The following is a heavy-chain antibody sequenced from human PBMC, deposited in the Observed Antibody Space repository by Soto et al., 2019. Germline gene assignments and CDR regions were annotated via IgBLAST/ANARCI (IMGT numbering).Heavy chain of an antibody. J-gene: IGHJ5*02. CDR3: ARVTLKAGNWFDP. V-gene: IGHV1-2*02. Sequence: ASVKVSCEASGYTFTDYFIHWVRQAPGQGFEWMGWINPNSRGTNYAPKFQGRVTMTRDTSNSTAYMELRGLRSDDTAVYYCARVTLKAGNWFDPWGQGTLVTVSS. CDR1: GYTFTDYF. CDR2: INPNSRGT.